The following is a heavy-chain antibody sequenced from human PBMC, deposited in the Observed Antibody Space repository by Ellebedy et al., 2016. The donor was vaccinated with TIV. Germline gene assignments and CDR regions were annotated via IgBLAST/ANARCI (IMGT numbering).Heavy chain of an antibody. CDR1: GFTFSSYA. J-gene: IGHJ6*02. Sequence: GGSLRLXCAASGFTFSSYAMSWVRQAPGKGLEWVSVISTDGFSTWYADSVKGRFTISRDSSKNTLSLQMNSLRAEDSGVYYCAKAKTVYGMDVWGQGTTVTVSS. V-gene: IGHV3-23*01. CDR2: ISTDGFST. CDR3: AKAKTVYGMDV. D-gene: IGHD1-14*01.